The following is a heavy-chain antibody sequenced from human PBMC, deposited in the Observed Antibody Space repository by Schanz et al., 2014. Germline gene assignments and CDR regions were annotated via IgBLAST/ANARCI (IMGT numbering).Heavy chain of an antibody. CDR1: GFTFSSHV. CDR2: ISGSSDST. J-gene: IGHJ4*02. Sequence: EVQLLESGGGLVQPGGSLRLSCAASGFTFSSHVMSWVRQGPGKGLEWVSLISGSSDSTHYRDSVRGRFTISRDNSENTLSLQMNSLRAEDTAISSSVKDRGFSYGGTWYTHHDSWGQGILVTVTS. V-gene: IGHV3-23*01. CDR3: VKDRGFSYGGTWYTHHDS. D-gene: IGHD2-15*01.